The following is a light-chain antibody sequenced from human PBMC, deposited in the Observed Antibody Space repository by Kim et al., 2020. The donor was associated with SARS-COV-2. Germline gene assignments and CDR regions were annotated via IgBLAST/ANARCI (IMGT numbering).Light chain of an antibody. CDR2: GKN. V-gene: IGLV3-19*01. Sequence: VALRQTGRITCQGDSLRSYYATWYQQKPGQAPILVIYGKNNRPSGIPDRFSGSSSGNTASLTITGTQAGDEADYYCNSRDSNDNVVFGGGTKLTVL. CDR1: SLRSYY. CDR3: NSRDSNDNVV. J-gene: IGLJ2*01.